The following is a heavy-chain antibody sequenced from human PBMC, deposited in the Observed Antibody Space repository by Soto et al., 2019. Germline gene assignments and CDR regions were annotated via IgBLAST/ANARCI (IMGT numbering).Heavy chain of an antibody. D-gene: IGHD2-21*02. V-gene: IGHV1-69*01. Sequence: QVQLVQSGAEVKKPGSSVKVSCKASGGTFSSYAISWVRQAPGQGLEWMGGIIPIFCTANYAQKFQGRVTITADESTSTAYMELSSLRSDDTAVYYCARDRAYCGGDRSPGDVIAEYFQHWGQGTLVTVSS. J-gene: IGHJ1*01. CDR2: IIPIFCTA. CDR1: GGTFSSYA. CDR3: ARDRAYCGGDRSPGDVIAEYFQH.